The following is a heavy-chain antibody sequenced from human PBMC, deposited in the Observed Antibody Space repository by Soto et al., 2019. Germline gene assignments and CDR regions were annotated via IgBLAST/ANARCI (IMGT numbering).Heavy chain of an antibody. Sequence: ASVKVSCKASGYTFTGYYMHWVRQAPGQGLEWMGWINPNSGGTNYAQKFQGRVTITRDTSASTAYMELSSLRSEDTAVYYCARTSGYYFYDYWGQGTLVTVSS. CDR1: GYTFTGYY. J-gene: IGHJ4*02. D-gene: IGHD3-3*01. CDR3: ARTSGYYFYDY. CDR2: INPNSGGT. V-gene: IGHV1-2*02.